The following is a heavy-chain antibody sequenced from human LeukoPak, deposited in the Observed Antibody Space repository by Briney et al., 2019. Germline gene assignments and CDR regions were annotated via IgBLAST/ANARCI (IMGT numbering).Heavy chain of an antibody. Sequence: PGGSLRLSCAASGFIFSHYGMHWVRQAPGKGLEWVAVIQNDASTENFADSVKGRFTISRDNSKNTVFLQMNSLRAEDTAVYYCARAGYSDYDLTDYWGQGTLVTVSS. J-gene: IGHJ4*02. V-gene: IGHV3-33*05. CDR2: IQNDASTE. D-gene: IGHD5-12*01. CDR3: ARAGYSDYDLTDY. CDR1: GFIFSHYG.